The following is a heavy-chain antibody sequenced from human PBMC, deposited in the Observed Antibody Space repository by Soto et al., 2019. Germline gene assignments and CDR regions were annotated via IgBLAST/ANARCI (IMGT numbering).Heavy chain of an antibody. CDR1: GFTFSSYA. Sequence: GGSLRLSCAASGFTFSSYAMSWVRQAPGKGLEWLSAVSVSSDRTFYADSVKGRFTISRDNSKNTLYLQMNSLRAEDTAIYYCAKDSRNRFDCIHFDYWGQGALVTISS. CDR2: VSVSSDRT. V-gene: IGHV3-23*01. J-gene: IGHJ4*02. D-gene: IGHD3-10*01. CDR3: AKDSRNRFDCIHFDY.